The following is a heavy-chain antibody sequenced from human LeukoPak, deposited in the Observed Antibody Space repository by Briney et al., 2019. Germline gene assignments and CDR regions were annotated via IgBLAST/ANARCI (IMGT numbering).Heavy chain of an antibody. CDR3: ARDKGRGKWLNWFDP. V-gene: IGHV1-2*02. CDR2: INPNSGGT. D-gene: IGHD6-19*01. CDR1: GYTFNSYG. Sequence: GASVKVSCKASGYTFNSYGISWVRQAPGQGLEWMGWINPNSGGTNYAQKFQGRVTMTRDTSISTAYMELSRLRSDDTAVYYCARDKGRGKWLNWFDPWGQGTLVTVSS. J-gene: IGHJ5*02.